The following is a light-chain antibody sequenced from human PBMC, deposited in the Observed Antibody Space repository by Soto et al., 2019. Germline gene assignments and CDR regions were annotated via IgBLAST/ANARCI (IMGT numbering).Light chain of an antibody. CDR2: DVS. Sequence: QSALTQPASVSGSTRQSITISCTGNSSDVGGYNYVSWYQQHPSKAPKHMIYDVSNRSSGVSNRFSGSKSGNTASLTISGLPAEDEADYYCSSYTSSSALVFGGGTKLTVL. CDR1: SSDVGGYNY. J-gene: IGLJ2*01. CDR3: SSYTSSSALV. V-gene: IGLV2-14*01.